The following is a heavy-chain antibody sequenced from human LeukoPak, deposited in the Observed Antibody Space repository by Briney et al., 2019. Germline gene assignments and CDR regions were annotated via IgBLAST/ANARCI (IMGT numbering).Heavy chain of an antibody. Sequence: SETLSLTCTVSGGSISSYYWSWIRQPPGKGLEWIGYIYYSGSTNYNPSLKSRVTISVDTSKNQFSLKLSSATAADTAVYYCARAESATVTTFDYWGQGTLVTVSS. J-gene: IGHJ4*02. V-gene: IGHV4-59*01. CDR1: GGSISSYY. CDR3: ARAESATVTTFDY. CDR2: IYYSGST. D-gene: IGHD4-17*01.